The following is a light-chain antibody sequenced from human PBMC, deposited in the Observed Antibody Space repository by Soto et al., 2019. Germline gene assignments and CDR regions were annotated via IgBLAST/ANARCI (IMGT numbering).Light chain of an antibody. J-gene: IGKJ4*01. V-gene: IGKV3-15*01. CDR2: GAS. Sequence: EIVMTQSPATLSVSPGGRVTLSCRASQSVGSNLAWYQQKPGQAPRLLFYGASTRATGFPARFSGSGSGTEFTLTISSLQSEDFAVYYCQQYKNWPLTFGGGTRVEIK. CDR3: QQYKNWPLT. CDR1: QSVGSN.